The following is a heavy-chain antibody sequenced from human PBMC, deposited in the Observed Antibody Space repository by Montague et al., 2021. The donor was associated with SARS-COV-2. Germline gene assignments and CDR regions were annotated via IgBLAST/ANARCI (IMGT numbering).Heavy chain of an antibody. CDR3: ARVTKRVFTYDYDISGYGSDY. CDR2: INHNGST. V-gene: IGHV4-34*01. Sequence: SETLSLTCAVYGGSFSGDYWSRIRQHPGKGLEWIGEINHNGSTKYNPSLKSRVTISVDTFKNQFSLKLSSVTVADTAVYYCARVTKRVFTYDYDISGYGSDYWGQGTLVTVSS. CDR1: GGSFSGDY. J-gene: IGHJ4*02. D-gene: IGHD3-22*01.